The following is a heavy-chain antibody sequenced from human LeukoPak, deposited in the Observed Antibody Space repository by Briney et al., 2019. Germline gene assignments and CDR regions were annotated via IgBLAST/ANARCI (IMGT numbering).Heavy chain of an antibody. D-gene: IGHD1-26*01. J-gene: IGHJ4*02. Sequence: GGSLRLSCAASGFIFGDFGMHWVRQTPEKGLEWVSSISISSRYIYYADSVKGRFTISRDNAKNSLSLQMNSLRVEDTAIYYCARDLSGNYVSYWGQGTLVTVSS. CDR1: GFIFGDFG. CDR3: ARDLSGNYVSY. V-gene: IGHV3-21*01. CDR2: ISISSRYI.